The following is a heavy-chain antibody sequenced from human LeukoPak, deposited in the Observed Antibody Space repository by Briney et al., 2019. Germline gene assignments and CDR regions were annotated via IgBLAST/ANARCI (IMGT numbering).Heavy chain of an antibody. D-gene: IGHD6-6*01. J-gene: IGHJ4*02. V-gene: IGHV3-30*18. Sequence: GGSLRLSCAASGFTFSSYGMHWVRQAPGKGLEWVAVISYDGSNKYYADSVKGRFTISRDNSKNTLYLQMNSLRAEDTAVYYCAKDGISYSRSSEREFDYWGQGTLVTVSS. CDR1: GFTFSSYG. CDR2: ISYDGSNK. CDR3: AKDGISYSRSSEREFDY.